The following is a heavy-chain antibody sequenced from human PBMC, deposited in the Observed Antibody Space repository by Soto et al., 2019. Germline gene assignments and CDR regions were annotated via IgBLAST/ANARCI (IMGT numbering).Heavy chain of an antibody. D-gene: IGHD3-9*01. Sequence: ASVKVSCKASGYTFTSYGISWVRQAPGQGLEWMGWINAGNGNTKYSQKFQGRVTITRDTSASTAYMELGSLRSEDTAVYYCARDLYYDILTGHAYNWFDPWGQGTLVTVSS. CDR1: GYTFTSYG. J-gene: IGHJ5*02. CDR2: INAGNGNT. CDR3: ARDLYYDILTGHAYNWFDP. V-gene: IGHV1-3*01.